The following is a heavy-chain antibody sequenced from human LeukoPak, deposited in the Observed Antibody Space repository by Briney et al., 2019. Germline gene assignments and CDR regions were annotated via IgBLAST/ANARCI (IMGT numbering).Heavy chain of an antibody. V-gene: IGHV3-21*01. D-gene: IGHD6-6*01. CDR3: AREEEYSSSSPDY. J-gene: IGHJ4*02. CDR1: GFTFSSYS. CDR2: ISSSSSNI. Sequence: GGSVRLSCAASGFTFSSYSMNWVRQAPGKGLEWVSSISSSSSNIYYADSVKGRFTISRDNAKNSLTLQMNSLRAEDTAVYYCAREEEYSSSSPDYWGQGTLVTVSS.